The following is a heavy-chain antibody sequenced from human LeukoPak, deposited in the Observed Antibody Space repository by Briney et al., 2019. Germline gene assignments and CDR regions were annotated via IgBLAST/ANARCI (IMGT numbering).Heavy chain of an antibody. CDR2: IYTSGST. CDR3: ARQLPTAAADTRGYFDY. V-gene: IGHV4-61*02. CDR1: GGSISSGSYY. D-gene: IGHD6-25*01. Sequence: SQTLSLTCTVSGGSISSGSYYWSWIRQPAGKGLEWIGRIYTSGSTNYNPSLKSRVTISVDTSKNQFSLKLTSVTAADAAVYFCARQLPTAAADTRGYFDYWGQGTVVTVSS. J-gene: IGHJ4*02.